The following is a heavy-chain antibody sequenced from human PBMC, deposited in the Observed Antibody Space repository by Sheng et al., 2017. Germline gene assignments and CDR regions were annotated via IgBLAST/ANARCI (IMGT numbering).Heavy chain of an antibody. CDR1: GFTFSDHY. CDR2: ISGSGAT. J-gene: IGHJ3*02. D-gene: IGHD3-16*01. V-gene: IGHV3-11*04. CDR3: ARDPGHGSNLGCFDI. Sequence: QVELVESGGDLVNPGWSLRLSCAASGFTFSDHYMAWIRQPPGKGLEWVSYISGSGATYYSDSVKGRFTISRDNAKNSLFLQMDSLSAEDTAIYYCARDPGHGSNLGCFDIWGQGTMVTVSS.